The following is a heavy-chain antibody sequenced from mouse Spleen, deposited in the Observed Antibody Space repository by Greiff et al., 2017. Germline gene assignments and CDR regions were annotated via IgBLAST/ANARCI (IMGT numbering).Heavy chain of an antibody. Sequence: VQLKQSGAELVRPGASVKLSCTASGFNIKDYYMHWVKQRPEQGLEWIGRIDPEDGDTEYAPKFQGKATMTADTSSNTAYLQLSSLRSEDTALYYCARRKDGNYLFDYWGQGTTLTVSS. CDR2: IDPEDGDT. CDR3: ARRKDGNYLFDY. CDR1: GFNIKDYY. J-gene: IGHJ2*01. V-gene: IGHV14-1*01. D-gene: IGHD2-1*01.